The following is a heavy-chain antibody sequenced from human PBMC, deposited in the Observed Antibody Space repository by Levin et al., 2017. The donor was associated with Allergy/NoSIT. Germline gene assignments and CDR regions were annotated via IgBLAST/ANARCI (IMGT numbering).Heavy chain of an antibody. CDR3: AKGSAASRPYYFDC. J-gene: IGHJ4*02. D-gene: IGHD6-6*01. CDR1: GFTFNNYA. CDR2: ITNSGDNT. V-gene: IGHV3-23*01. Sequence: GESLKISCVASGFTFNNYAMSWVRQAPGTGLEWVSAITNSGDNTYHADSVKGRFTISRDNSKNTLYLRMNSLRAEDTAIYYCAKGSAASRPYYFDCWGQGTLVTVSS.